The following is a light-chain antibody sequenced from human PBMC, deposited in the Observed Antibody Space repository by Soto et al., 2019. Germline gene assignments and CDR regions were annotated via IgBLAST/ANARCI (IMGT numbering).Light chain of an antibody. CDR1: SSDVGNYNL. CDR3: CSYAGSSTLV. Sequence: QSALTQPASVSGSPGQSITISCTGTSSDVGNYNLVSWYQQHPGKAPKLMIYEGSKRPSGVSNRFSGSESGNTASLTISGLQAEDEADYYCCSYAGSSTLVFGGGTQLTVL. CDR2: EGS. J-gene: IGLJ2*01. V-gene: IGLV2-23*01.